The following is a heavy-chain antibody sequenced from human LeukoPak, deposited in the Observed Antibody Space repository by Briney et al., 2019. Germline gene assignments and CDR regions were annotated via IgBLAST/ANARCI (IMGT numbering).Heavy chain of an antibody. CDR2: IHWDDNK. CDR3: AHRRSGSSDYFANYYFDY. V-gene: IGHV2-5*02. J-gene: IGHJ4*02. Sequence: SGPTLLKPPPTLTLTCTFSGFSLTTSGVTVGWIRQPPGKALEWLALIHWDDNKRYSPSLKSRLTITKDTSKNQVVLTMTNMDPVDTATYFCAHRRSGSSDYFANYYFDYWGQGTLVTVPS. D-gene: IGHD3-10*01. CDR1: GFSLTTSGVT.